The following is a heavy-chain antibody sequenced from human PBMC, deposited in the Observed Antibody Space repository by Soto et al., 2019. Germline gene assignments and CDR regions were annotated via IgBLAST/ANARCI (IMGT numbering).Heavy chain of an antibody. Sequence: GASVKVSCKASGYTFTGYYMHWVRQAPGQGLEWMGWINPNSGGTNYAQKFQGRVTMTRDTSISTAYMELSRLRSDDTAVYYCATPYDSSDYPSSKDDGVDVWGQGTTVTVS. J-gene: IGHJ6*02. CDR3: ATPYDSSDYPSSKDDGVDV. D-gene: IGHD3-22*01. V-gene: IGHV1-2*02. CDR1: GYTFTGYY. CDR2: INPNSGGT.